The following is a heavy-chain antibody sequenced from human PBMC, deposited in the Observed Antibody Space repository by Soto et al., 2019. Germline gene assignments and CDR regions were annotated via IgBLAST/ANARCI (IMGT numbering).Heavy chain of an antibody. J-gene: IGHJ5*02. CDR1: GGTFSSYA. CDR3: AVTPHYYDSSGYYQLGPPNWFDP. V-gene: IGHV1-69*13. Sequence: GASVKVSCKASGGTFSSYAISWVRQAPGQGLEWMGGIIPIFGTANYAQKFQGRVTITADESTSTAYMELSSLRSEDTAVYYCAVTPHYYDSSGYYQLGPPNWFDPWGQGTLVTVSS. D-gene: IGHD3-22*01. CDR2: IIPIFGTA.